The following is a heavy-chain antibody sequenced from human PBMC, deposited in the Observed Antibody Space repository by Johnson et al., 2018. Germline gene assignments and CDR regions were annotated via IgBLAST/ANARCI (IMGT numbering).Heavy chain of an antibody. CDR3: PKDVQGIGWSPFYYYYGMDV. J-gene: IGHJ6*02. CDR2: ISWNSGSI. D-gene: IGHD6-19*01. CDR1: GFTFDDYA. V-gene: IGHV3-9*01. Sequence: VQLVESGGGLVQPGRSLRLSCAASGFTFDDYAMHWVRQAPGKGLEWVSGISWNSGSIGYADAVKGRFTISRDNAKNSRYLQMNILGAEDTALYYWPKDVQGIGWSPFYYYYGMDVWGQGTTVTVSS.